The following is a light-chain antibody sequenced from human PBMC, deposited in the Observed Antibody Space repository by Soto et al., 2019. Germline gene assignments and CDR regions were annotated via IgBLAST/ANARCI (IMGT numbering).Light chain of an antibody. CDR2: DVS. CDR1: SSDVGTYNY. J-gene: IGLJ1*01. Sequence: QSALTQPRSVSGSLGQSVTISCTGTSSDVGTYNYVSWYQQHPGKAPKVMIYDVSERPSGVPDRFSGSKSGNTASLTISGLQAEDEPDYYCCSYAGSPRYVLGTGTKLTVL. CDR3: CSYAGSPRYV. V-gene: IGLV2-11*01.